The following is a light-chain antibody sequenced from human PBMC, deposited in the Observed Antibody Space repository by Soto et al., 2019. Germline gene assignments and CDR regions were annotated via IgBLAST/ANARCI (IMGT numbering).Light chain of an antibody. CDR1: SSDVGNYNF. CDR3: SSHTRSSTNVV. J-gene: IGLJ2*01. Sequence: QSVLTQPASVSGSPGQSITISCTGTSSDVGNYNFVSWYQQHPGKAPKLMIYEVTNRPSGVSSRFSGSKSGNTASLTISGLQAEDEADYFCSSHTRSSTNVVFGGGTKLTVL. CDR2: EVT. V-gene: IGLV2-14*01.